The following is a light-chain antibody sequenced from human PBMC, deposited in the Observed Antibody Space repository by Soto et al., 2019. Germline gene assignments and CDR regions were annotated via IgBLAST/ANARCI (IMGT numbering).Light chain of an antibody. CDR2: DAS. CDR3: QQRSNWPLLT. Sequence: EIVLTQSPATLSLSPGERATLSCRASQSVSSYLAWYQQKPGQAPRLLIYDASNRATGIPARFSGSGSGTDFTLTISRLEPEDFAFYYCQQRSNWPLLTFGGGTKVEIK. CDR1: QSVSSY. J-gene: IGKJ4*01. V-gene: IGKV3-11*01.